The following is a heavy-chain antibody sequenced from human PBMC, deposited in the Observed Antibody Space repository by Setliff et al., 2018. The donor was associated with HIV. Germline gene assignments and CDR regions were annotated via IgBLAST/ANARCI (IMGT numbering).Heavy chain of an antibody. Sequence: SETLSLTCTVSGASVGTTFHYWAWIRQAPGKGLEWIGSLSHSGRTYYNPSLESRLSFSIDPSKNRVSLILTSVTAADTAVYYCVRPSLGIGGGSMFDYWGQGILVTVSS. CDR1: GASVGTTFHY. V-gene: IGHV4-39*01. CDR2: LSHSGRT. CDR3: VRPSLGIGGGSMFDY. J-gene: IGHJ4*02. D-gene: IGHD3-3*01.